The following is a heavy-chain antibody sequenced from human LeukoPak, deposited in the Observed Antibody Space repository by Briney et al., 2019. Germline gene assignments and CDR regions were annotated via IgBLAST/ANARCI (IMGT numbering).Heavy chain of an antibody. Sequence: SVKVSCKASGGTFSSYAISWVRQAPGQGLEWMGGIIPIFGTANYAQKFQGRVTITADESTSTAYMELSSLRSEDTAEYYCARKNCSSTSCPVDYWGQGTLVTVSS. D-gene: IGHD2-2*01. CDR2: IIPIFGTA. CDR3: ARKNCSSTSCPVDY. CDR1: GGTFSSYA. V-gene: IGHV1-69*13. J-gene: IGHJ4*02.